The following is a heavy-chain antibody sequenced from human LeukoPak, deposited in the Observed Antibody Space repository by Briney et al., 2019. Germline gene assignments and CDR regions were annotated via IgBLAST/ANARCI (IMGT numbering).Heavy chain of an antibody. D-gene: IGHD3-10*01. CDR2: INTNTGNP. Sequence: ASVTVSCKASGYTFTSYAMNWVRQAPEQGLEWMGWINTNTGNPTYAQGFTGRFVLSLDTSVSTAYLQISSLKAEDTAVYYCAREMAHTMVRGALDYWGQGTLVTVSS. CDR1: GYTFTSYA. CDR3: AREMAHTMVRGALDY. V-gene: IGHV7-4-1*02. J-gene: IGHJ4*02.